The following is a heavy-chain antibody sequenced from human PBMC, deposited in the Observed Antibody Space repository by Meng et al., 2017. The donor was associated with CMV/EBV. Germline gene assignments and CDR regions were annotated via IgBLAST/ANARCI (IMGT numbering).Heavy chain of an antibody. CDR3: ARVVGTGVDY. Sequence: GESLKISCVASGFTFSSYSMNWVRQAPGKGLEWVSSISSSSSYIYYADSVKGRFTVSRDNAKNSLYLQMNSLRAEDTAVYYCARVVGTGVDYWGQGTLVTVSS. J-gene: IGHJ4*02. V-gene: IGHV3-21*01. CDR2: ISSSSSYI. CDR1: GFTFSSYS. D-gene: IGHD4-23*01.